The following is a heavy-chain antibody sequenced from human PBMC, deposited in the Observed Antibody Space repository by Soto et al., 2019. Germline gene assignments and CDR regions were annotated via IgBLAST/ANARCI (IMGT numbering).Heavy chain of an antibody. J-gene: IGHJ5*02. CDR1: GFTFSSSA. V-gene: IGHV3-23*01. D-gene: IGHD5-12*01. CDR2: IRGTNGNT. CDR3: AKCTVDTIVTSDWCNWLDP. Sequence: EVQLLESGGGLVQPGGSVRLSCAASGFTFSSSAMSWVRQAPGKGLEWVSAIRGTNGNTHYAESVKGRLTICRDNSNNTLYLQMNFVRAEDTAVYYCAKCTVDTIVTSDWCNWLDPWGQGTLVIVSS.